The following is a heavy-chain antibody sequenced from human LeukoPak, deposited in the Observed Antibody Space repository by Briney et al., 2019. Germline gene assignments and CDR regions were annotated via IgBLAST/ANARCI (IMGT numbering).Heavy chain of an antibody. CDR2: TYYRSKWYN. CDR1: GDSVSNNSAA. D-gene: IGHD1-26*01. J-gene: IGHJ4*02. Sequence: SQTLSLTCAISGDSVSNNSAAWNWIRQSPSRGLEWLGRTYYRSKWYNDSAVSVKSRITINPDTSKNQFSLQLNSVTPEDTAVYYCARDKGIVGATLLDYWGQGTLVTVSS. CDR3: ARDKGIVGATLLDY. V-gene: IGHV6-1*01.